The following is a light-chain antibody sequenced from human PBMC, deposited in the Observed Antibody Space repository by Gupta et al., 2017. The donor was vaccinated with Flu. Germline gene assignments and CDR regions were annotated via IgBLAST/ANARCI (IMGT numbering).Light chain of an antibody. Sequence: GGNNIGAKSVHWYQQKPGQAPVVVVHDDSDRPSGIPERFSGSNSGNTDTLTISRVEAGDEADYYCQVWDSSSHHRVFGGGTKLTVL. V-gene: IGLV3-21*02. CDR2: DDS. CDR1: NIGAKS. J-gene: IGLJ3*02. CDR3: QVWDSSSHHRV.